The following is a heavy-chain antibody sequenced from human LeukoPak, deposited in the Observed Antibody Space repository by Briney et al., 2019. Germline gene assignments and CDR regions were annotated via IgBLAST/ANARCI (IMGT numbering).Heavy chain of an antibody. Sequence: GGSLRLSCAASGFTFSTYWMSGVRQAPGKGLEWVANIKEDGSGKYYVDSVRGRFTISRDNAKNSLYLQMNSLRVDDTAVYYCSRAEDYWGQGALVTVSS. V-gene: IGHV3-7*04. J-gene: IGHJ4*02. CDR1: GFTFSTYW. CDR3: SRAEDY. CDR2: IKEDGSGK.